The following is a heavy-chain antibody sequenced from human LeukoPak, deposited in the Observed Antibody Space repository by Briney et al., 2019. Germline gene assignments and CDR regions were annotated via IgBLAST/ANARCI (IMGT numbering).Heavy chain of an antibody. D-gene: IGHD2-2*01. CDR3: ARVGYCSSTSCPYYFDY. V-gene: IGHV3-21*06. Sequence: GGSLRLSCAASGFTFSSYSMNWVRQAPGKGLEWVSSISSSSSYIYYADSVKGRFTISRDNAKNSLYLQMNSLRAEDTAVYYCARVGYCSSTSCPYYFDYWGQGTLVTVSS. CDR2: ISSSSSYI. CDR1: GFTFSSYS. J-gene: IGHJ4*02.